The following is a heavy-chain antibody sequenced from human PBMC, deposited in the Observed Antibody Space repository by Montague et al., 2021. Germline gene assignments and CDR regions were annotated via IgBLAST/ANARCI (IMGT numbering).Heavy chain of an antibody. CDR2: IKSDGLIA. D-gene: IGHD3-16*01. J-gene: IGHJ6*03. V-gene: IGHV3-74*01. CDR3: ARGGLRNYYYYMDV. CDR1: GFTFSNYW. Sequence: SLRLSCAASGFTFSNYWMHWVRQAPGKGLVWVSRIKSDGLIAIYADSVKGRFTISRDNAKDTLHLQMNSLRAEDTATYYCARGGLRNYYYYMDVWGKGTTVTVSS.